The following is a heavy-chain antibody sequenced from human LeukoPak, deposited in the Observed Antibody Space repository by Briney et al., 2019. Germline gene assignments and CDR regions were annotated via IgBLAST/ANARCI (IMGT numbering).Heavy chain of an antibody. V-gene: IGHV1-8*01. J-gene: IGHJ6*02. CDR2: MNPNSGNT. CDR1: GYTFTSYD. CDR3: ARTYSSGWYGLYYYYGMDV. D-gene: IGHD6-19*01. Sequence: ASVKVSCKASGYTFTSYDVNWVRQAPGQGLEWMGWMNPNSGNTGYAQKFQGRVTMTRNTSISTAYMELSSLRSEDTAVYYCARTYSSGWYGLYYYYGMDVWGQGTTVTVSS.